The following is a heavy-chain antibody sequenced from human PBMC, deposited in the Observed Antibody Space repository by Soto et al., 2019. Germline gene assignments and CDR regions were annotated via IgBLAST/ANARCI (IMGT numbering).Heavy chain of an antibody. V-gene: IGHV3-72*01. CDR1: GFTFSDHY. CDR3: AREPPLYSSSFDY. Sequence: PGGSLRLSCAASGFTFSDHYMDWVRQAPGKGLEWVGRTRNKANSYTTEYAASVKGRFTISRDDSKNSLYLQMNSLKTEDTAVYYRAREPPLYSSSFDYWGQGTLVTVS. CDR2: TRNKANSYTT. D-gene: IGHD6-6*01. J-gene: IGHJ4*02.